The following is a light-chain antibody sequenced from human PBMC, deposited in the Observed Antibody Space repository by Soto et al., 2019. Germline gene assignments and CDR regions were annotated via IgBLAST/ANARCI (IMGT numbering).Light chain of an antibody. Sequence: DSQLTQAVASLSAYVGDRVTLTCRASQSISSYLNWYQQKQGKAPKLLIYAASSLQSGVPSRFSGSGSGTDFTLTISSLQPEDFPTYYCQPSYSTPRTLRQGTQLAIK. CDR1: QSISSY. J-gene: IGKJ1*01. CDR3: QPSYSTPRT. V-gene: IGKV1-39*01. CDR2: AAS.